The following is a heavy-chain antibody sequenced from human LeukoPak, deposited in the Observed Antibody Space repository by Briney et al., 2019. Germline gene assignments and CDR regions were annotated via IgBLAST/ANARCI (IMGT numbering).Heavy chain of an antibody. D-gene: IGHD3-16*02. J-gene: IGHJ4*02. V-gene: IGHV3-23*01. Sequence: GGSLRLSCAASGFTFSSYAMSWVRQAPGKGLEWGSAISGSGGSTYYADSVKGRFTTSRDNSKNTPYLQMNSLRAEDTAVYYCAKGVITFGGVITNWGQGTLVTVSS. CDR3: AKGVITFGGVITN. CDR2: ISGSGGST. CDR1: GFTFSSYA.